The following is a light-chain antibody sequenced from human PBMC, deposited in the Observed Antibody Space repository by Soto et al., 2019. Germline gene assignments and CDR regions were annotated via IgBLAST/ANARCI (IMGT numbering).Light chain of an antibody. CDR3: QQYGSLPRT. CDR1: QSVSSSY. V-gene: IGKV3-20*01. J-gene: IGKJ1*01. CDR2: GAS. Sequence: EIVLTQSPGTLSLSPGERATLSCRASQSVSSSYLAWYQQNPGQAPRLLIYGASSRATGVPDRFTGSGCGTDFTLTIGRLEPEDFAVYYCQQYGSLPRTFGQGTKVQTK.